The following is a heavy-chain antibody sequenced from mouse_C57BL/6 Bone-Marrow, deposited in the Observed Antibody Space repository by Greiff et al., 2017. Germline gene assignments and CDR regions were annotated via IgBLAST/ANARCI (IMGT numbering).Heavy chain of an antibody. CDR1: GFTFSSYG. J-gene: IGHJ4*01. Sequence: EVKVVESGGDLVKPGGSLKLSCAASGFTFSSYGMSWVRQTPDKRLEWVATISSGGSYTYYPDSVKGRVTISRDNAKNTLYLQMSSLKSEDTAMYYCARHGLYYAMDYWGQGTSVTVSS. V-gene: IGHV5-6*01. CDR2: ISSGGSYT. CDR3: ARHGLYYAMDY.